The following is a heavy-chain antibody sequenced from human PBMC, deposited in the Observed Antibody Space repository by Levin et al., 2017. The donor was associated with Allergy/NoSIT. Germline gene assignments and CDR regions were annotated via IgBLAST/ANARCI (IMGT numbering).Heavy chain of an antibody. V-gene: IGHV3-23*01. CDR3: AKRQSIVGATAGFDY. CDR2: ISGSGGST. CDR1: GFTFSSYA. J-gene: IGHJ4*02. Sequence: PGGSLRLSCAASGFTFSSYAMSWVRQAPGKGLEWVSAISGSGGSTYYADSVKGRFTISRDNSKNTLYLQVNSLRAEDTAIYYCAKRQSIVGATAGFDYWGQGTLVTVSS. D-gene: IGHD1-26*01.